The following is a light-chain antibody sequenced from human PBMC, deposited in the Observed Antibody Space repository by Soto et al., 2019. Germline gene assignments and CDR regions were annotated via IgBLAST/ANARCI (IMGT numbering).Light chain of an antibody. CDR2: WAS. Sequence: DIVMTQSPDSLAVSLGERASINCKSSQSVLYSSNNKNYLAWYQQKPGQPPMLLIYWASTRESGVPDRFSGSGSWTDFTLTISSLQAEDVAVYYCQQYYSSPFTFGPGTKVDIK. V-gene: IGKV4-1*01. CDR3: QQYYSSPFT. J-gene: IGKJ3*01. CDR1: QSVLYSSNNKNY.